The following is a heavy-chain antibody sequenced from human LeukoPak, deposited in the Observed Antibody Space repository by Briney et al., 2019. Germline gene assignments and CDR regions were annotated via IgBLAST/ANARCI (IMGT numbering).Heavy chain of an antibody. J-gene: IGHJ4*02. CDR3: ARDGSGSYYNGRTPTLPKGL. CDR2: INPSGGST. V-gene: IGHV1-46*01. CDR1: GGTFSSYA. Sequence: GASVKVSCKASGGTFSSYAISWVRQAPGQGLEWMGIINPSGGSTSYAQKFQGRVTMTRDTSTSTVYMELSSLRSEDTAVYYCARDGSGSYYNGRTPTLPKGLWGQGTLVTVSS. D-gene: IGHD3-10*01.